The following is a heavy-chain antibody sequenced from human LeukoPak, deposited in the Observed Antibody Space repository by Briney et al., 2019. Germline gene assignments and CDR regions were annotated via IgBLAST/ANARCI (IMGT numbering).Heavy chain of an antibody. CDR1: GFTFSSYS. Sequence: GGSLRLSCTASGFTFSSYSMNWVRQAPGKGLEWVSSISSSSSYIYYADSVKGRFTISRDNAKNSLYLQMNSLRAEDTAVYYCARRESGLGGYFGYWGQGTLVTVSS. J-gene: IGHJ4*02. D-gene: IGHD3-22*01. CDR3: ARRESGLGGYFGY. V-gene: IGHV3-21*01. CDR2: ISSSSSYI.